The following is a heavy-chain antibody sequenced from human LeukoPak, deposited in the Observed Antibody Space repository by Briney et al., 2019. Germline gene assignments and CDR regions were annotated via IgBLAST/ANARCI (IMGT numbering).Heavy chain of an antibody. Sequence: SETLSLTCAVYGGSFSGYYWSWIRRPPGKGLEWIGEINHSGSTNYNPSLKSRVTISVDTSKNQFSLKLSSVTAADTAVYYCARHKPTYYDFWSGYYSGWFDPWGQGTLVTVSS. CDR3: ARHKPTYYDFWSGYYSGWFDP. CDR1: GGSFSGYY. V-gene: IGHV4-34*01. J-gene: IGHJ5*02. D-gene: IGHD3-3*01. CDR2: INHSGST.